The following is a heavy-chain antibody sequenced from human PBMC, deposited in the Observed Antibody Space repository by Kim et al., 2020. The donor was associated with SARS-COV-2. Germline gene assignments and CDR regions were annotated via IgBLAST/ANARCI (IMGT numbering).Heavy chain of an antibody. CDR3: ARDSSSHREDAAADYDSSGYYSQGWFDP. D-gene: IGHD3-22*01. Sequence: ASVKVSCKASGYTFTSYYMHWVRQAPGQGLEWMGIINPSGGSTSYAQKFQGRVTMTRDTSTSTVYMELSSLRSEDTAVYYCARDSSSHREDAAADYDSSGYYSQGWFDPWGQGTLVTVSS. CDR1: GYTFTSYY. CDR2: INPSGGST. J-gene: IGHJ5*02. V-gene: IGHV1-46*01.